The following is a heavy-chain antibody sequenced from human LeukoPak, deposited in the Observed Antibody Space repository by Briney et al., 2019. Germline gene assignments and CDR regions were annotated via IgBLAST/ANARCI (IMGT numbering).Heavy chain of an antibody. V-gene: IGHV3-48*03. CDR2: ITDSGSTI. Sequence: PGGSLRLSCAASGFTFSSYEMNRVRQAPGKGLEWVSYITDSGSTIYYADSVKGRFTISRDNAKNSLYLQMNSLRAEGTAVYYCASSRGSWPDYFDYWGQGTLVTVSS. D-gene: IGHD6-13*01. J-gene: IGHJ4*02. CDR1: GFTFSSYE. CDR3: ASSRGSWPDYFDY.